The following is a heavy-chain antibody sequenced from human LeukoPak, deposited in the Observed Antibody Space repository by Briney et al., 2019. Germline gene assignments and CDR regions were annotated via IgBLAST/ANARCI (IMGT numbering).Heavy chain of an antibody. CDR2: ISGSSSST. Sequence: GGSPRLSCAASGFTFSSYAMSWVRQAPGKGLEWVSAISGSSSSTYYADSVKGRFTISRDNSKNTLYLQMNSLRAEDTAVYCCAKTSYGDYPGWFDPWGQGTLVTVSS. J-gene: IGHJ5*02. CDR3: AKTSYGDYPGWFDP. CDR1: GFTFSSYA. D-gene: IGHD4-17*01. V-gene: IGHV3-23*01.